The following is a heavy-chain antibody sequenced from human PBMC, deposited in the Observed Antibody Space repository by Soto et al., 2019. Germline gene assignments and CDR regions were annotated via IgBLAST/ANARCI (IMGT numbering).Heavy chain of an antibody. Sequence: QVQLVQCGAEVKKPGASVKVSCKASGNTFTSYAVHWVRQAPGQRLEWMGWINAGNGNTKYSQKFQGRVTITRDTSASTVYMEVSSLISEDTAVYYCANDRNPNIAVAGLFDSWGQGALVTVSS. CDR3: ANDRNPNIAVAGLFDS. V-gene: IGHV1-3*01. CDR1: GNTFTSYA. D-gene: IGHD6-19*01. J-gene: IGHJ4*02. CDR2: INAGNGNT.